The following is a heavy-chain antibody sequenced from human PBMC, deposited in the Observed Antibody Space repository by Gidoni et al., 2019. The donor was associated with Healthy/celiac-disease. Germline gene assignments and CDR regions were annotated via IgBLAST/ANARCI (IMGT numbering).Heavy chain of an antibody. Sequence: QVQLVQSGAEVKKPGASVKVSCKAAGYTSTSYGISWVRQAPGQGLEWMGWTSAYNGNTNYAQKLQGRVTMTTDPSTSTAYMELRSLRSDDTAVYYCAREVSGNYDFWSGLLWDPNWFDPWGQGTLVTVSS. J-gene: IGHJ5*02. D-gene: IGHD3-3*01. CDR2: TSAYNGNT. CDR3: AREVSGNYDFWSGLLWDPNWFDP. CDR1: GYTSTSYG. V-gene: IGHV1-18*01.